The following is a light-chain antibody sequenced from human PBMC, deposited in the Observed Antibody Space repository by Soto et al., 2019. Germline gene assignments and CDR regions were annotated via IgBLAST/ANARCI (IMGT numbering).Light chain of an antibody. CDR2: DVA. V-gene: IGLV2-14*01. Sequence: QSALTQPASVSGSPGQSITISCTGTNNDIGGYEYVSWYQQHPGGVPKLLIYDVASRPSGVSRRFSGSKSGNSAYLTISGLHADDEADYYCSSFADSSAGDYVFVAGTKVNVL. CDR1: NNDIGGYEY. J-gene: IGLJ1*01. CDR3: SSFADSSAGDYV.